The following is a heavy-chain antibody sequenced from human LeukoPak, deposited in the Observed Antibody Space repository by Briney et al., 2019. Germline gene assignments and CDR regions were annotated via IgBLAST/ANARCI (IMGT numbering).Heavy chain of an antibody. V-gene: IGHV3-30*02. D-gene: IGHD4-17*01. J-gene: IGHJ4*02. CDR2: IRYDGSNK. Sequence: GGSLRLSCAASGFTFSSYSMNWVRQAPGKGLEWVAFIRYDGSNKYYADSVKGRFTISRDNSKNTLYLQMNSLRAEDTAVYYCAKDRGVTTVFDYWGQGTLVTVSS. CDR1: GFTFSSYS. CDR3: AKDRGVTTVFDY.